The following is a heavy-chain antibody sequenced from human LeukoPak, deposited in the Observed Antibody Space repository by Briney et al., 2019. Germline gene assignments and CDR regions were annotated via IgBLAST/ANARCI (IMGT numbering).Heavy chain of an antibody. CDR1: GFTFSSYA. J-gene: IGHJ4*02. V-gene: IGHV3-23*01. CDR3: AKIVTVGLWFGELLDY. CDR2: ISGSGGST. D-gene: IGHD3-10*01. Sequence: PGGTLRLSCAASGFTFSSYAMSWVRQAPGKGLEWVSAISGSGGSTYYADSVKGRFTISRDNSKNTLYLQMNSLRAEDTAVYYCAKIVTVGLWFGELLDYWGQGTLVTVSS.